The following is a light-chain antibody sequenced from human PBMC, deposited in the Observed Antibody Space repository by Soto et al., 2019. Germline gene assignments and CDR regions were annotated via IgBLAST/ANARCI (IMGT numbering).Light chain of an antibody. CDR1: QSVRTK. CDR3: QQYNSWPSIT. CDR2: GAS. Sequence: EIVIWQSPHTLYVSPGEGATLSCRASQSVRTKLAWYQQQAGQAPRLLIYGASTRATGIPDRFSGSGSGTEFTLTISSLHSEDFAFYFCQQYNSWPSITFGQRTR. V-gene: IGKV3-15*01. J-gene: IGKJ5*01.